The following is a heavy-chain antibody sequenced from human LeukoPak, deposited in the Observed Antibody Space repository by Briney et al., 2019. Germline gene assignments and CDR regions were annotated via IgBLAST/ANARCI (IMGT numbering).Heavy chain of an antibody. CDR1: GGSISSYY. Sequence: SETLSLTCTVSGGSISSYYWSWIRQPPGKGLEWIGYIHYSGSTNYNPSLKSRVTISVDTSKNQFSLKLSSVTAADTAVYYCATNLFGTFGYWGQGTLVTVSS. V-gene: IGHV4-59*01. J-gene: IGHJ4*02. CDR3: ATNLFGTFGY. CDR2: IHYSGST. D-gene: IGHD3-3*01.